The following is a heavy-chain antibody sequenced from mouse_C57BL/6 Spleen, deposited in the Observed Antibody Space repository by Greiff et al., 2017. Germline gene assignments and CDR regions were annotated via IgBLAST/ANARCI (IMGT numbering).Heavy chain of an antibody. V-gene: IGHV1-82*01. Sequence: QVQLQQSGPELVKPGASVKISCKASGYAFSSSWMNWVKQRPGKGLEWIGRIYPGDGDTNYNGKFKGKATLTADKSSSTAYMQLSSLTSEDSAVYFCARGEGDYYYAMDYWGQGTSVTVSS. D-gene: IGHD3-3*01. CDR2: IYPGDGDT. J-gene: IGHJ4*01. CDR3: ARGEGDYYYAMDY. CDR1: GYAFSSSW.